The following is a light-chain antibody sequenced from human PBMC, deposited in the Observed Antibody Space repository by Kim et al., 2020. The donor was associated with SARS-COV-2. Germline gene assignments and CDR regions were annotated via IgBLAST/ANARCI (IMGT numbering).Light chain of an antibody. CDR2: LGS. J-gene: IGKJ4*01. CDR1: QSLQNRNGYNY. CDR3: MQVLQTPLT. Sequence: ESAYISCRSSQSLQNRNGYNYIDWYLQRPGQSPQLLIYLGSNRASGVSDRFSGSGSGTDFTLKISRVEAEDVGIYYCMQVLQTPLTFGGGTKLEI. V-gene: IGKV2-28*01.